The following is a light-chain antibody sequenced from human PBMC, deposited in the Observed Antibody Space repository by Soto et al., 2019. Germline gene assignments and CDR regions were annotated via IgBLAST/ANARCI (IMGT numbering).Light chain of an antibody. CDR1: QSLLHSSDNRNY. J-gene: IGKJ1*01. V-gene: IGKV4-1*01. CDR2: WAS. Sequence: MAQIPETLAASLDERATIKCRSSQSLLHSSDNRNYLTWYQQKPGQPPKLLIYWASTRHSGVPDRFSGSGSGTDFTLTISSLQAEDVAVYYCQQYYSSPCTFGEGSKVDIK. CDR3: QQYYSSPCT.